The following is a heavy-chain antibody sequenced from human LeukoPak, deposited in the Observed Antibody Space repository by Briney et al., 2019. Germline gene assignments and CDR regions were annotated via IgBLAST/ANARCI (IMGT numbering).Heavy chain of an antibody. Sequence: SETLSLTCAVYGGSFSGYYWSWIRQPPGKGLEWIGEINHSGSTNYNPSLKSRVTISVDTSKNQFSLKLSSVTAADTAVYYCARLAPGLFDYWGQGTLVTVSS. CDR2: INHSGST. J-gene: IGHJ4*02. V-gene: IGHV4-34*01. D-gene: IGHD3-10*01. CDR3: ARLAPGLFDY. CDR1: GGSFSGYY.